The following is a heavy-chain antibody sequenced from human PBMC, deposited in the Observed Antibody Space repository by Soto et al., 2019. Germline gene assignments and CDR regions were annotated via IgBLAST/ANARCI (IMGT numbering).Heavy chain of an antibody. CDR1: GGSISGGGYY. D-gene: IGHD2-21*02. J-gene: IGHJ6*02. CDR2: IYYSGST. Sequence: QVQLQESGPGLVKHSQTLSLTCTVSGGSISGGGYYWSGIRQHPGKGLEWIGYIYYSGSTYYNPSLKSRVTISVDTSKKQFSLKLSSVTAANTAVYHCARVCGGDCHNGMDVWAQGTTVTVSS. V-gene: IGHV4-31*03. CDR3: ARVCGGDCHNGMDV.